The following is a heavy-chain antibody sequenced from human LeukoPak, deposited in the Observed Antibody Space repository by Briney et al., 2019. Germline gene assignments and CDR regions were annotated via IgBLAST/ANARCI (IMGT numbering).Heavy chain of an antibody. V-gene: IGHV3-74*01. CDR3: ARAVYSYGLIDY. CDR1: GFTFNNYW. J-gene: IGHJ4*02. D-gene: IGHD5-18*01. CDR2: IDSDGSTT. Sequence: GGSLRLSCAASGFTFNNYWMHWVRQAPGKGLVWVSRIDSDGSTTSYADSVKGRFTVSRDNAKNSLYLQMNSLRAEDTAAYYCARAVYSYGLIDYWGQGTLVTVSS.